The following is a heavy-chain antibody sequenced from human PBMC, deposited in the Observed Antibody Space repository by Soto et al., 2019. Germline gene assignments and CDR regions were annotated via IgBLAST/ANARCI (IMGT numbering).Heavy chain of an antibody. CDR3: ARPLLRTGQPHYYYYMDV. CDR2: IFYGGST. V-gene: IGHV4-59*08. Sequence: QVQLQESGPGLVKPSETLSLTCTVSGASISSYYWSWIRQPPGKGLEWIGHIFYGGSTNYNPSLKRRVTISVDTSKKQFSLKLTSVTAADTAVYYCARPLLRTGQPHYYYYMDVWGKGTAVTVSS. D-gene: IGHD3-9*01. CDR1: GASISSYY. J-gene: IGHJ6*03.